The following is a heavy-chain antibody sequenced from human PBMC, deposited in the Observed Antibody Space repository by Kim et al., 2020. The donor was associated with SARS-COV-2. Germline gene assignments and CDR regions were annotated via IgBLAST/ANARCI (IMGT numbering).Heavy chain of an antibody. D-gene: IGHD4-17*01. CDR1: GFTFSSYA. J-gene: IGHJ6*02. Sequence: GGSLRLSCAASGFTFSSYAMSWVRQAPGKGLEWVSAISGSGGSTYYADSVKGRFTISRDNSKNTLYLQMNSLRAEDTAVYYCARGEDDYGDYDYYYGMDVWGQGTTVTVSS. CDR3: ARGEDDYGDYDYYYGMDV. V-gene: IGHV3-23*01. CDR2: ISGSGGST.